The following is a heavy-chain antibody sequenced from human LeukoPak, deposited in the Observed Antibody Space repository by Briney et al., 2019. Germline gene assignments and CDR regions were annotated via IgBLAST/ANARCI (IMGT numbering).Heavy chain of an antibody. D-gene: IGHD4-17*01. V-gene: IGHV4-30-2*01. J-gene: IGHJ5*02. CDR3: ARGGPDYGDYGDWFDP. CDR1: GGSISSGGYS. Sequence: SETLSLTCAVSGGSISSGGYSWSWIRQPPGKGLEWIGYIYHSGSTNYNPSLKSRVTISVDTSKNQFSLKLSSVTAADTAVYYCARGGPDYGDYGDWFDPWGQGTLVTVSS. CDR2: IYHSGST.